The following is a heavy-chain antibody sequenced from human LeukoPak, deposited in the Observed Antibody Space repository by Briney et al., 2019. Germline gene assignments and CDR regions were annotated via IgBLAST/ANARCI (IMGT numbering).Heavy chain of an antibody. CDR2: IRDDGSSK. Sequence: GGSLRLSCTVSGLTFSISGMHWVRQAPGKGLEWVTFIRDDGSSKHYADSVKGRFTVSRDHSKNTVYLQMNSLTLDDTAVYYCAKLVDYCEGRTCFTTYYYTDIWGKGTTVTVSS. J-gene: IGHJ6*03. CDR1: GLTFSISG. V-gene: IGHV3-30*02. CDR3: AKLVDYCEGRTCFTTYYYTDI. D-gene: IGHD4/OR15-4a*01.